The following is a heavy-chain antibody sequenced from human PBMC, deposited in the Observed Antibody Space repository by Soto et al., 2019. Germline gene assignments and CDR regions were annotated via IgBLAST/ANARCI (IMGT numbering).Heavy chain of an antibody. CDR3: ARGTKVLRFLECLSDFDY. D-gene: IGHD3-3*01. Sequence: SETLSLTCTVSGGSISSGGYYWSWIRQHPGKGLEWIGYIYYSGSTYYNPSLKSRVTISVDTSKNQFSLKLSSVTAADTAVYYCARGTKVLRFLECLSDFDYWGQGTLVTVSS. CDR1: GGSISSGGYY. CDR2: IYYSGST. V-gene: IGHV4-31*03. J-gene: IGHJ4*01.